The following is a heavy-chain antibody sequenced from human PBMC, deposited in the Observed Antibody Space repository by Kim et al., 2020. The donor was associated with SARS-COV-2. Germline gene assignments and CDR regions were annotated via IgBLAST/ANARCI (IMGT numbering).Heavy chain of an antibody. CDR1: GGSISSSSYY. CDR3: AREQSFPYYYGSGSYFFDY. J-gene: IGHJ4*02. D-gene: IGHD3-10*01. CDR2: IYYSGST. Sequence: SETLSLTCTVSGGSISSSSYYWGWIRQPPGKGLEWIGSIYYSGSTYYNPSLKSRVTISVDTSKNQFSLKLSSVTAADTAVYYCAREQSFPYYYGSGSYFFDYWGQGTLVTVSS. V-gene: IGHV4-39*07.